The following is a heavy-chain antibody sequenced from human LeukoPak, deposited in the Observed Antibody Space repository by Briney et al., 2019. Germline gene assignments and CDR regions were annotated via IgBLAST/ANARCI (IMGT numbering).Heavy chain of an antibody. D-gene: IGHD5-12*01. V-gene: IGHV4-61*08. CDR2: IYHSGST. CDR1: GVSISRGGYS. J-gene: IGHJ4*02. Sequence: ASETLSLTCAVSGVSISRGGYSWSWIRQPPGKGLEWIGYIYHSGSTNYNPSLKSRVTISVDTSKNQFSLKLSSVTAADTAVYYCARSGSGYLRYYFDYWGQGTLVTVSS. CDR3: ARSGSGYLRYYFDY.